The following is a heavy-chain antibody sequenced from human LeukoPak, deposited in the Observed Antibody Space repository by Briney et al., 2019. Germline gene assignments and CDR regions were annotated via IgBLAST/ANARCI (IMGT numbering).Heavy chain of an antibody. CDR1: GYTFTGYY. D-gene: IGHD2-15*01. Sequence: ASVKVPCKASGYTFTGYYLHWVRQAPGQGLEWMGSFDPEDGETIYAQKFQGRVTMTEDTSTDTAYMELSSLRSEDTAMYYCVVAAIYWGQGTLVTVSS. V-gene: IGHV1-24*01. J-gene: IGHJ4*02. CDR2: FDPEDGET. CDR3: VVAAIY.